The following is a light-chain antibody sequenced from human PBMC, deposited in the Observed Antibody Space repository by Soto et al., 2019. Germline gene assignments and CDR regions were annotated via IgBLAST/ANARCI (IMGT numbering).Light chain of an antibody. J-gene: IGKJ4*01. Sequence: EMVMTQSPATLSVSPGERATLSCRASQSVRSNLAWYQQKPGQAPRLLIYDASTRAAGISDRFSGSGSGTEFTLTISSLQSEDFAVYYCQQYNYWPPLTFGGGTKVEIK. CDR1: QSVRSN. CDR2: DAS. V-gene: IGKV3-15*01. CDR3: QQYNYWPPLT.